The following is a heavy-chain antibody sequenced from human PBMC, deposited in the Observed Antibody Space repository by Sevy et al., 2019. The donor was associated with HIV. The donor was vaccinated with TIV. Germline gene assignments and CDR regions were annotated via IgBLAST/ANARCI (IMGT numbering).Heavy chain of an antibody. CDR1: GFTFSNVW. CDR2: FKSKTDGGTT. D-gene: IGHD3-16*01. CDR3: TTGGSLFQH. J-gene: IGHJ1*01. Sequence: GGSLRLSCAASGFTFSNVWMSWVRQAPGKGLQWVAHFKSKTDGGTTDYAAPVRARFTISRDDSKNTLSLQMNSLKTEDTAVYYCTTGGSLFQHWGQGTLVTVSS. V-gene: IGHV3-15*01.